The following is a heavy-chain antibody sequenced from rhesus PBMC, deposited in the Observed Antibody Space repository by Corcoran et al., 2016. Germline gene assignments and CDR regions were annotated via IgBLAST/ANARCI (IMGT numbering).Heavy chain of an antibody. J-gene: IGHJ4*01. Sequence: QVKLPQWGEGLVKPSETLSLTCAVYGGSITGYYWSWIRQPPGKGLGWIGHIEGDSAITNYNPSLKKRATISKDTSNTQFSLRLTSVTAADTAVYYCARDRLIHWGQGVLVTVSS. D-gene: IGHD5-12*01. CDR3: ARDRLIH. CDR1: GGSITGYY. V-gene: IGHV4-73*01. CDR2: IEGDSAIT.